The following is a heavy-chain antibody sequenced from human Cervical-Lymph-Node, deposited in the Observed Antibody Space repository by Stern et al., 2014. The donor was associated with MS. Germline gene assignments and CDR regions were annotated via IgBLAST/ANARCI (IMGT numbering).Heavy chain of an antibody. CDR2: IIPIFGTA. CDR3: ARVPGYCSGGSCYPYYYGMDV. D-gene: IGHD2-15*01. CDR1: GGTFSSYA. J-gene: IGHJ6*02. V-gene: IGHV1-69*01. Sequence: VQLEESGAEVKKPGSSVKVSCKASGGTFSSYAISWVRQAPGQGLEWMGGIIPIFGTANYAQKFQGRVTITADESTSTASMELSSLRSEDTAVYYCARVPGYCSGGSCYPYYYGMDVWGQGTTVTVSS.